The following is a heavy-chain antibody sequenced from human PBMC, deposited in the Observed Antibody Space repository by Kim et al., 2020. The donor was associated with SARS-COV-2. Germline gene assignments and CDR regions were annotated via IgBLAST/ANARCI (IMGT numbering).Heavy chain of an antibody. V-gene: IGHV1-3*01. Sequence: ASVKVSCKASGYTFTSYAMHWVRQAPGQRLEWMGWINAGNGNTKYSQKFQGRVTITRDTSASTAYMELSSLRSEDTAVYYCARDRSNSGYSSSWYIPDAFDIWGQGTMVTVSS. CDR2: INAGNGNT. J-gene: IGHJ3*02. D-gene: IGHD6-13*01. CDR1: GYTFTSYA. CDR3: ARDRSNSGYSSSWYIPDAFDI.